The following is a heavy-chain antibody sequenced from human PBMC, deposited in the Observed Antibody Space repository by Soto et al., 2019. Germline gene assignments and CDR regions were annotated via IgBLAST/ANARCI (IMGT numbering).Heavy chain of an antibody. CDR3: ARNQDHDYGDYFGWFDS. Sequence: SETLSLTCAVSSGSISSSNWWSWVRQPPGKGLEWIGEIYHSGSTNYNPSLKSRVTISVDKSKNQFSLKLSSVTAADTAVYYCARNQDHDYGDYFGWFDSWGEGTLVTVSS. CDR2: IYHSGST. V-gene: IGHV4-4*02. CDR1: SGSISSSNW. J-gene: IGHJ5*01. D-gene: IGHD4-17*01.